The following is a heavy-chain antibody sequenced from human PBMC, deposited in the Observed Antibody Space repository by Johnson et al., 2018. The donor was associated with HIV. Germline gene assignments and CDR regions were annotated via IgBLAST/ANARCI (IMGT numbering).Heavy chain of an antibody. CDR1: GFTFSDYY. Sequence: QVQLVESGGGLVKPGGSLRLSCAASGFTFSDYYMSWIRQAPGKGLEWVSYISSSGSTIYYADSVKGRFTISRDNAKNSLYLRMNSLRAEDTAWYYCAREHPSTMIVVPTVVLDSWGQGTMVTVSS. CDR3: AREHPSTMIVVPTVVLDS. V-gene: IGHV3-11*04. CDR2: ISSSGSTI. J-gene: IGHJ3*02. D-gene: IGHD3-22*01.